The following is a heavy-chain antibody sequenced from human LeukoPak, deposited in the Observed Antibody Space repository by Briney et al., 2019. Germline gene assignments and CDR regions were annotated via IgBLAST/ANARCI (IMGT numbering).Heavy chain of an antibody. CDR3: AKGLYRDYRSLFDY. CDR2: ISGSGGST. D-gene: IGHD4-11*01. CDR1: GFTFSSYA. V-gene: IGHV3-23*01. Sequence: PGGSLRLSCAASGFTFSSYAMSWVRQAPGKGLEWVSAISGSGGSTYYADSVKGRFTISRGNSKNTLYLQMNSLRAEDTAVYYCAKGLYRDYRSLFDYWGQGTLVTVSS. J-gene: IGHJ4*02.